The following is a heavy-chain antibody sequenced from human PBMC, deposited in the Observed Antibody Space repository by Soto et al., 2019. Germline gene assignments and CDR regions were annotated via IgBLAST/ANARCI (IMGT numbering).Heavy chain of an antibody. D-gene: IGHD3-10*01. V-gene: IGHV4-34*01. CDR3: ARDFGAGAYFDH. Sequence: QVHLQQWGTGLLKPSETLSLTCAVYGGSLTDYWWTWIRQTPGKGLEWIGEINHIGESNHNPSLKSRVTISLDTSQNQFSLKLTSVTVADTAVYYCARDFGAGAYFDHWGQGSLVTVSS. J-gene: IGHJ4*02. CDR1: GGSLTDYW. CDR2: INHIGES.